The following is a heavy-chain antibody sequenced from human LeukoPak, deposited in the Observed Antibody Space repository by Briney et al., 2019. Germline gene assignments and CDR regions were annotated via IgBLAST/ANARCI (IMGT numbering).Heavy chain of an antibody. Sequence: VASVTVSFTSTGYRFTIYGVSWVRQAPGQGPERVGGITTYTCITHYAENFQGRATMTADTSTTTAYMELRSLSVDDTAVYYCARDSDYGGNGYGDWLDLWGQGTLVTVSS. CDR2: ITTYTCIT. CDR3: ARDSDYGGNGYGDWLDL. V-gene: IGHV1-18*01. J-gene: IGHJ5*02. CDR1: GYRFTIYG. D-gene: IGHD4-23*01.